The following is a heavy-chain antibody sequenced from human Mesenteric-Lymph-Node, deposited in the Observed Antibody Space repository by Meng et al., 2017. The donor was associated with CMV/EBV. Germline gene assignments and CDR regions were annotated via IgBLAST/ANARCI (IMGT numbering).Heavy chain of an antibody. D-gene: IGHD3-10*01. Sequence: SETLSLTCTVSGDPISSGSYYWSWIRQPPGRGLEWIGYMYYSGSTNYNPSLKSRVTISVDRSKNQFSLKLSSVTAADTAVYYCARGRGLLWFGELFRGIDGMDVWGQGTTVTVSS. CDR2: MYYSGST. J-gene: IGHJ6*02. CDR3: ARGRGLLWFGELFRGIDGMDV. V-gene: IGHV4-61*01. CDR1: GDPISSGSYY.